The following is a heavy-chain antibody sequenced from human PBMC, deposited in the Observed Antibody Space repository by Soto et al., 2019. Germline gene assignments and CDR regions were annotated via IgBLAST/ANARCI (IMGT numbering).Heavy chain of an antibody. Sequence: SVKVSCKASGGTFSSYAISWVRQAPGQGLEWMGGIIPIFGTANYAQKFQGRVTITADESTSTAYMELSSLRSEDTAVYYCARMETKVVYYYGMDVWGQGTTVTVSS. V-gene: IGHV1-69*13. CDR1: GGTFSSYA. D-gene: IGHD2-15*01. CDR2: IIPIFGTA. J-gene: IGHJ6*02. CDR3: ARMETKVVYYYGMDV.